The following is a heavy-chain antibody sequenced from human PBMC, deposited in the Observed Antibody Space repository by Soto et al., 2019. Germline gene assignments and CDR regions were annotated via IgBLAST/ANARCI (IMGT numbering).Heavy chain of an antibody. CDR1: GYTFTTYG. V-gene: IGHV1-18*01. J-gene: IGHJ4*02. CDR3: ARAAVEAAPFDY. CDR2: ISGYNGDT. D-gene: IGHD2-15*01. Sequence: QVQVVQSGAEVKKPGASVKVSCKASGYTFTTYGISWVRQAPGQGLEWMGWISGYNGDTNYAQKFQGRVTMTTDTSTSTAHMELRSLRFDDTAVYYCARAAVEAAPFDYWGQGTLVTVSS.